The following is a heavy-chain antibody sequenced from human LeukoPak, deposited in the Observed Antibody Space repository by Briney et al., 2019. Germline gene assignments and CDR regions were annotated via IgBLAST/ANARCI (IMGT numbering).Heavy chain of an antibody. D-gene: IGHD6-13*01. CDR1: GFTFGDYG. Sequence: GGSLRLSCEGSGFTFGDYGVGWFRQAPGKGLQWVTSIRSNTYGGSTEYVPSVKGRFTISRDDSNSIAYLQMNSLKAEDTAIYYCARVSRGGIAASWFDPWGQGTLVTVSS. J-gene: IGHJ5*02. CDR3: ARVSRGGIAASWFDP. CDR2: IRSNTYGGST. V-gene: IGHV3-49*03.